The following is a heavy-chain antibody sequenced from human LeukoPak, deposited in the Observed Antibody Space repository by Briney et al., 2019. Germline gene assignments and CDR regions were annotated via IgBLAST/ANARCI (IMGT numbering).Heavy chain of an antibody. CDR2: ISSSSPI. CDR1: GFTFSSYS. V-gene: IGHV3-48*01. CDR3: TRDRFYVWFDP. J-gene: IGHJ5*02. D-gene: IGHD3-16*01. Sequence: GGSLRLSCAASGFTFSSYSMNWVRQAPGKGLEWLSYISSSSPIYYADSVKGRFTISRDNAKNSLYLQMNSLRAEDTAVYYCTRDRFYVWFDPWGQGTLVTVSS.